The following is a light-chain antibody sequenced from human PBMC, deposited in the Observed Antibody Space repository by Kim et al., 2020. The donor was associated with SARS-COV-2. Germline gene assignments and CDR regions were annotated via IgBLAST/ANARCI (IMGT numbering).Light chain of an antibody. CDR2: EVN. Sequence: QSALTQPPSASGSLGQSVTISCTGTSSDVGGYNYVSWYQQYPGKAPKFIIYEVNKRPSGVPDRFSGSKSGNTASLTVSGLQAEDEADYYCSSYAGSSHVVFGGGTQLTVL. J-gene: IGLJ2*01. CDR1: SSDVGGYNY. CDR3: SSYAGSSHVV. V-gene: IGLV2-8*01.